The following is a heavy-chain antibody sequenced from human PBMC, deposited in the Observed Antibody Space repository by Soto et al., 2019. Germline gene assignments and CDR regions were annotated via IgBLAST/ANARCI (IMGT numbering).Heavy chain of an antibody. CDR3: ARRGRGFSGYDSAFDS. V-gene: IGHV3-48*03. CDR2: ISSSGSYK. Sequence: RLSCAASGFTFSSYEMNWVRQAPGKGLEWISYISSSGSYKYNADSVKGRFTISRDNAKNSLYLQMESLRAEDTAVYYCARRGRGFSGYDSAFDSWGQGALVTVSS. J-gene: IGHJ4*02. CDR1: GFTFSSYE. D-gene: IGHD5-12*01.